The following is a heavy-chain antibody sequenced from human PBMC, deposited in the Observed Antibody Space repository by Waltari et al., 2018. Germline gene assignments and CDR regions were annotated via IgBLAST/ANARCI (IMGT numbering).Heavy chain of an antibody. CDR3: ARAVRNQLLSDP. D-gene: IGHD2-2*01. CDR2: MNPISGNT. J-gene: IGHJ5*02. Sequence: QVQLVQSGAEVKKPGASVNVSCRASGYSFTTSDITWPRLAPGQGPEWMGWMNPISGNTNSAQKFQGRVSMTGDPSINTAYMELSSLTFDDTAVYYCARAVRNQLLSDPWGQGTLVVVSS. V-gene: IGHV1-8*02. CDR1: GYSFTTSD.